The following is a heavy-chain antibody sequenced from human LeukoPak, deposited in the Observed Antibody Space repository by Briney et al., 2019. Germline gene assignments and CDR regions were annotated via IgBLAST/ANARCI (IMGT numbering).Heavy chain of an antibody. Sequence: KPSETLSLTCTVSGGSISSSSYYWGWIRQPPGKGLEWIGSIYYSGSTYYNPSLKSRVTISVDASKNQFSLKLSSVTAADTAVYYCARHPPSVSSSSGYYYYYMDVWGKGTTVTVSS. D-gene: IGHD6-6*01. J-gene: IGHJ6*03. CDR2: IYYSGST. CDR3: ARHPPSVSSSSGYYYYYMDV. CDR1: GGSISSSSYY. V-gene: IGHV4-39*01.